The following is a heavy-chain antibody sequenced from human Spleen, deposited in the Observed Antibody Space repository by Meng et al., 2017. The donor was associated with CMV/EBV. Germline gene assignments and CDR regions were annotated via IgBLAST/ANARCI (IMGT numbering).Heavy chain of an antibody. CDR2: ISSSGGAI. V-gene: IGHV3-48*03. CDR3: AREDGNGDYYFDY. CDR1: GFTFSIYD. D-gene: IGHD4-17*01. Sequence: GGSLRLSCAASGFTFSIYDINWVRQAPGKGLEWVSYISSSGGAIYYADSVKGRFTISRDNAKNSLYLQMNSLRAEDTAVYYCAREDGNGDYYFDYWGQGTLVTVSS. J-gene: IGHJ4*02.